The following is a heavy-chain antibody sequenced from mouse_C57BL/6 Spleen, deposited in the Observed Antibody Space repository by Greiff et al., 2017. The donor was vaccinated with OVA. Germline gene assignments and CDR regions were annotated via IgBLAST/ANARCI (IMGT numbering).Heavy chain of an antibody. Sequence: VQLQQPGAELVRPGSSVTLSCKASGYTFTDYEMHWVKQTPVHGLEWIGAIDPETGGTAYNQKFKGKAILTADKSSSTAYMELRSLTSEDSAVYYCTRERKNWDVCYFDCWGQGTTLTVSS. CDR3: TRERKNWDVCYFDC. V-gene: IGHV1-15*01. D-gene: IGHD4-1*01. J-gene: IGHJ2*01. CDR1: GYTFTDYE. CDR2: IDPETGGT.